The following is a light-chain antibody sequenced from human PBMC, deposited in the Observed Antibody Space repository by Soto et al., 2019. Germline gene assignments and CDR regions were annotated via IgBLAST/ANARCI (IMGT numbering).Light chain of an antibody. CDR1: QSVSSSY. CDR2: GAN. CDR3: QQYGSSGT. Sequence: EIVLTQSPGTLSLSPGERATLSCRASQSVSSSYLAWYQQKPGQAPRLLIYGANYRATGISDRFSGSGSGTDFTLTISSLEPEDFAVYYCQQYGSSGTFGQGTKVDIK. J-gene: IGKJ1*01. V-gene: IGKV3-20*01.